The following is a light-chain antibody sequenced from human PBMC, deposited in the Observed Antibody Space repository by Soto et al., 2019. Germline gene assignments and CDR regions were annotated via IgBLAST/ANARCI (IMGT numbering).Light chain of an antibody. CDR2: DAS. CDR1: QDISKN. Sequence: IQMTPSPSSLSASVRDRVIITCQASQDISKNLIWYQQKPGKAPKLLIYDASDLQTGVPSRFSGSGSGTGFTFTISSLQPEDFATYYCQQYESPPLTFGQGTRLEIK. CDR3: QQYESPPLT. J-gene: IGKJ5*01. V-gene: IGKV1-33*01.